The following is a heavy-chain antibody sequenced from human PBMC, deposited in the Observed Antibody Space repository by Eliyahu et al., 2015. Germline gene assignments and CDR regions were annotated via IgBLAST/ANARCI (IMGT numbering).Heavy chain of an antibody. CDR1: GGSISSYY. CDR2: IYYTGST. J-gene: IGHJ3*02. CDR3: ARRHLSRVVFDI. D-gene: IGHD3-16*02. Sequence: QVQLQESGPGLVKPSETLSLTCTVSGGSISSYYWXWIRQPPGKGLEWIGYIYYTGSTNYNPSLKSRVTISIDTSKNQFSLKLSSVTAADTAVYYCARRHLSRVVFDIWGQGTMVTVSS. V-gene: IGHV4-59*01.